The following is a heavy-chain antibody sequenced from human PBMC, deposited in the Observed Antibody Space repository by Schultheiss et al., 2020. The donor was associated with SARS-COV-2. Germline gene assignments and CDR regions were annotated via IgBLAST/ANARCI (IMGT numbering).Heavy chain of an antibody. D-gene: IGHD3-10*01. CDR1: GFTFSSYA. CDR3: AKDAHYYGSGSYYDY. V-gene: IGHV3-23*01. Sequence: GESLKISCAASGFTFSSYAMSWVRQAPGKGLEWVSAISGSGGSTYYADSVKGRFTISRDNSKNTLYLQMNSLRAEDTAVYYCAKDAHYYGSGSYYDYWGQGTLVTVSS. J-gene: IGHJ4*02. CDR2: ISGSGGST.